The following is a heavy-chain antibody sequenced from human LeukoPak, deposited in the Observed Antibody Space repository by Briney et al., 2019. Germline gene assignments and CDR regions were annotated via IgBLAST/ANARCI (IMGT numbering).Heavy chain of an antibody. CDR1: GFTFSSYE. J-gene: IGHJ4*02. CDR2: ISSSGSTI. CDR3: AKDTYGLARITMVGGDY. Sequence: GGSLRLSCAASGFTFSSYEMNWVRQAPGKGLEWISYISSSGSTIYYADSVKGRFTISRDNSKNTLYLQMNSLRAEDTAVYYCAKDTYGLARITMVGGDYWGQGTLVTVSS. D-gene: IGHD3-10*02. V-gene: IGHV3-48*03.